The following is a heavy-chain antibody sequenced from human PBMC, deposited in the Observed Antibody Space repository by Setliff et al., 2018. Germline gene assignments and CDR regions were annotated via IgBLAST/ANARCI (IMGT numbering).Heavy chain of an antibody. CDR2: NYDSGST. D-gene: IGHD3-22*01. CDR1: GGSVSNSGFF. Sequence: SETLSLTCTVSGGSVSNSGFFWGWLRQAPGRGLEWIGNNYDSGSTYYNPSLKSRVTISVDTSKNQFSLKLSSVTAADTAVYYCARVDSSGRRGGDAFDIWGQGTMVTVSS. V-gene: IGHV4-39*07. J-gene: IGHJ3*02. CDR3: ARVDSSGRRGGDAFDI.